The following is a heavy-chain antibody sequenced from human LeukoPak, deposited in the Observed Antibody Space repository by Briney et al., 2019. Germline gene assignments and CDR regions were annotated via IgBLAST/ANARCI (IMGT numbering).Heavy chain of an antibody. V-gene: IGHV3-23*01. J-gene: IGHJ5*02. Sequence: PGGSLRLSCAASGFTFSTYAMSWVRKAQGKGLEWVSTISGSGRSTYYADSVKGRFTNSRDNSKITRYLQMSSLRVEDTAVYYCAKDPPEGAYCGGDCFPFRFDPWGQGTLVTVSS. CDR2: ISGSGRST. CDR1: GFTFSTYA. D-gene: IGHD2-21*01. CDR3: AKDPPEGAYCGGDCFPFRFDP.